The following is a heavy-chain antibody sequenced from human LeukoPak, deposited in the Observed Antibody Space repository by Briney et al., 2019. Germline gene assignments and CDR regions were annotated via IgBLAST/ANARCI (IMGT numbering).Heavy chain of an antibody. CDR3: ARAKDPYQLLYDWFDP. D-gene: IGHD2-2*02. J-gene: IGHJ5*02. V-gene: IGHV7-4-1*02. CDR1: GYTFTSYA. CDR2: INTNIGNP. Sequence: ASVKVSCKASGYTFTSYAMNWVRQAPGQGLEWTGWINTNIGNPTYAQGLTGRFVFSLDTSVSTAYLQISSLKAEDTAVYYCARAKDPYQLLYDWFDPWGQGTLVTVSS.